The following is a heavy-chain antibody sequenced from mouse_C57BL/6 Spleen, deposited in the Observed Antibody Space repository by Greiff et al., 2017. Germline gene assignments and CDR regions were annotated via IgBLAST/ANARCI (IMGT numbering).Heavy chain of an antibody. D-gene: IGHD3-3*01. CDR3: ARSGTLGAWFAY. V-gene: IGHV1-59*01. CDR2: IDPSDSYT. J-gene: IGHJ3*01. Sequence: QVQLQQPGAELVRPGTSVKLSCKASGYTFTSYWMHWVKQRPGQGLEWIGVIDPSDSYTNYNQKFKGKATLTVDTSSSPAYMQLSSLTSEDSAVYYCARSGTLGAWFAYWGQGTLVTVSA. CDR1: GYTFTSYW.